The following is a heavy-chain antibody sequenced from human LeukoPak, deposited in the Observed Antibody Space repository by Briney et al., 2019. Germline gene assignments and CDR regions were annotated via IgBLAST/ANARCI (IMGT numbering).Heavy chain of an antibody. Sequence: GGSLRLSCAASGFTFSSYGMHWVRQAPGKGLEWVAVISYDGSNKYYADSVKGRFTISRDNSKNTLYLQMNSLRAEDTAVYYCAKDAGVRIYYDSSGYGPDAFDIWGQGTMVTVSS. V-gene: IGHV3-30*18. CDR1: GFTFSSYG. J-gene: IGHJ3*02. D-gene: IGHD3-22*01. CDR3: AKDAGVRIYYDSSGYGPDAFDI. CDR2: ISYDGSNK.